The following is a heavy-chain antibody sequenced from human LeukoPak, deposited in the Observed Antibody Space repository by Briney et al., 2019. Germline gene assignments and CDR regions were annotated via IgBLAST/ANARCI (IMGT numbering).Heavy chain of an antibody. CDR3: ATDRATSYVDY. V-gene: IGHV3-30*02. CDR2: IWYDASNK. Sequence: GGALRLSCATSGFTFRNYGMHWVRQALGKGLEWVAFIWYDASNKYYADSVRGRFTISRDSSKKTLYLQMNSLRAEDTAVYYCATDRATSYVDYWGQGTLVTVSS. J-gene: IGHJ4*02. CDR1: GFTFRNYG.